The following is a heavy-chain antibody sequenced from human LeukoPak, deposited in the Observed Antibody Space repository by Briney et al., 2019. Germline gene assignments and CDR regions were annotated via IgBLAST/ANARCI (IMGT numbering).Heavy chain of an antibody. J-gene: IGHJ4*02. Sequence: GGSLRLSCAASGFTFSSYSINWVRQAPGKGLEWVSSISSSSSYIYYADSVKGRFTISRDNAKNSLYLQMNSLRAEDTAVYYCARARPLTIRSLDYWGQGTLVTVSS. V-gene: IGHV3-21*01. CDR1: GFTFSSYS. CDR2: ISSSSSYI. CDR3: ARARPLTIRSLDY. D-gene: IGHD3-3*01.